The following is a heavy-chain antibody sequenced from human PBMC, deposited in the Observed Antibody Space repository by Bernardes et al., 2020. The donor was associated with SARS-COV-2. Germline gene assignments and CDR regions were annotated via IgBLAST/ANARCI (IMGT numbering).Heavy chain of an antibody. CDR2: IYYNGNN. D-gene: IGHD3-10*01. CDR3: ARGGENNLED. V-gene: IGHV4-59*01. J-gene: IGHJ4*02. Sequence: SETLSLTCTVSGVSISNYYWTWIRQPPRKGLEWIGYIYYNGNNKYNPSLKSRVTISIDTSKNQLSLELTSVTAADTAVYFCARGGENNLEDWGQGTLVSVSS. CDR1: GVSISNYY.